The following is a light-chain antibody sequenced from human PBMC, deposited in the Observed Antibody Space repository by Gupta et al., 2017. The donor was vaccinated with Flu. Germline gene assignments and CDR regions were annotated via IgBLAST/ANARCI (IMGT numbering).Light chain of an antibody. Sequence: GDSVTLTCRASQNILTYVNWYQQKPGKAPKLLLSDASRLQVGVPSRFSGSGSGTDFTLTIDSLQPEDFATYFCQQGSAIPSTFGQGTKVEI. J-gene: IGKJ1*01. CDR3: QQGSAIPST. CDR1: QNILTY. CDR2: DAS. V-gene: IGKV1-39*01.